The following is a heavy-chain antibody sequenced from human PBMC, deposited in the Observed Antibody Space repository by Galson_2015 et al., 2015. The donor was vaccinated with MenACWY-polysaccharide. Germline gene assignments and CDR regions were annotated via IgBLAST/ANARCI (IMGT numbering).Heavy chain of an antibody. D-gene: IGHD2/OR15-2a*01. CDR2: ILSDSSST. V-gene: IGHV3-74*01. CDR1: GVSFSSSW. Sequence: SLRLSCAASGVSFSSSWMYWGRQAPGKGLVWVSRILSDSSSTSYADSVRGRFTISRDNSKNMLYLQLNGLRGEDTAVYYCARGSQNSANCGGDWGQGTLVTVSS. J-gene: IGHJ4*02. CDR3: ARGSQNSANCGGD.